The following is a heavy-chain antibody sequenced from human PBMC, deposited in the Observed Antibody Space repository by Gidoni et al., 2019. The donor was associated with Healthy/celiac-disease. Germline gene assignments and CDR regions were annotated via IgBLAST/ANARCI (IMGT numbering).Heavy chain of an antibody. CDR2: ISGSGGST. D-gene: IGHD6-13*01. J-gene: IGHJ5*02. CDR3: AKAPRQQLVRRWFDP. V-gene: IGHV3-23*01. Sequence: EVQLLESGGGLVQPGGSLRLSCAASGFTFSSYAMSWVRQAPGEGLEWVSAISGSGGSTYYADSVKGRFTISRDNSKNTLYLQMNSLRAEDTAVYYCAKAPRQQLVRRWFDPWGQGTLVTVSS. CDR1: GFTFSSYA.